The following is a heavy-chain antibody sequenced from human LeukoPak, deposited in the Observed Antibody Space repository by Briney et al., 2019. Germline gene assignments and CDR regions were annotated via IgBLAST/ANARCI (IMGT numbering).Heavy chain of an antibody. CDR2: IYYSEST. V-gene: IGHV4-39*07. J-gene: IGHJ4*02. CDR1: GGSISSSSYY. D-gene: IGHD3-22*01. Sequence: SETLSLTCTVSGGSISSSSYYWGWIRQPPGKGLEWIGNIYYSESTYYNPSLKSRVTISVDTSKNQFSLKLSSVTAADTAVYYCARGRPKNQRYMAYYYDSSGRFDYWGQGTLVTVSS. CDR3: ARGRPKNQRYMAYYYDSSGRFDY.